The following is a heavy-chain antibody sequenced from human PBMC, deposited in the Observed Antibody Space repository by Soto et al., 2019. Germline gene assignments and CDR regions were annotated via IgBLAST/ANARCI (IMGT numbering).Heavy chain of an antibody. V-gene: IGHV4-31*03. CDR1: GDSLSSPTYY. D-gene: IGHD3-10*01. CDR2: IYYSGST. Sequence: SETLSLTCTVSGDSLSSPTYYWTWIRQPPGKGLEWIGYIYYSGSTYYNPSLKSRVTISVDTSKNQFSLKLSSVTAADTAVYYCATSKRGFGEFFYDWFDPWGQGTLVTVSS. J-gene: IGHJ5*02. CDR3: ATSKRGFGEFFYDWFDP.